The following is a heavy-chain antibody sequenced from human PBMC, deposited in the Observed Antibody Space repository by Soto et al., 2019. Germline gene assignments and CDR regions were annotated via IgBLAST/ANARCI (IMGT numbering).Heavy chain of an antibody. J-gene: IGHJ3*02. D-gene: IGHD1-26*01. CDR3: VREEGIVGDTSAFDI. CDR1: GFTFSTYN. V-gene: IGHV3-21*06. Sequence: EVQLVESGGVLVKPGESLKLSCAVAGFTFSTYNMNWVRQAPGKGLEWVSSINGRGNYIYYADSVKGRFTISRDNAKNSLYLEMNSLRVEDTAGYYCVREEGIVGDTSAFDIWGQGTMVTVSS. CDR2: INGRGNYI.